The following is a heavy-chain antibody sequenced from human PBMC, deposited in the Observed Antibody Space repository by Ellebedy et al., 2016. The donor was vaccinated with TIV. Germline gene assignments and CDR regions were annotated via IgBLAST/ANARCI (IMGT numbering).Heavy chain of an antibody. D-gene: IGHD6-6*01. CDR2: IYYSGST. Sequence: MPSETLSLTCTVSGGSISSSSYYWGWIRQPPGKGLEWIGSIYYSGSTYYNPSLKSRVTISVDTSNNQFSLKLSSVTAADTAVYYCSRSSRGFKYSPGGDYWGQGTLVTVSS. CDR1: GGSISSSSYY. CDR3: SRSSRGFKYSPGGDY. J-gene: IGHJ4*02. V-gene: IGHV4-39*01.